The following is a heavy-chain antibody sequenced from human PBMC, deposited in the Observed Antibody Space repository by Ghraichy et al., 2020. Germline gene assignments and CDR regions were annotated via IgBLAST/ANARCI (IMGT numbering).Heavy chain of an antibody. CDR1: GGSFSGYY. V-gene: IGHV4-34*01. D-gene: IGHD2-15*01. J-gene: IGHJ4*02. CDR2: INHSGST. CDR3: ARARFWVVAANYFDY. Sequence: SETLSLTCAVYGGSFSGYYWSWIRQPPGKGLEWIGEINHSGSTNYNPSLKSRVTISVDTSKNQFSLKLSSVTAADTAVYYCARARFWVVAANYFDYWGQGTLVTVSS.